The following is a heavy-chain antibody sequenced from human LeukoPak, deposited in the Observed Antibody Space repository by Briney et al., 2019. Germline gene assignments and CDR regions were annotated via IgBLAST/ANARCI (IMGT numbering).Heavy chain of an antibody. CDR1: GFTFDDYA. J-gene: IGHJ3*02. V-gene: IGHV3-9*01. CDR2: ISWNSGSI. D-gene: IGHD3-22*01. CDR3: AKSFLRYYHDSRDAFDI. Sequence: GGSLRLSCAASGFTFDDYAMHWVRQAPGKGLEWVSGISWNSGSIGYADSVKGRFTISRDNAKNSLYLQMNSLRAEDTALYYCAKSFLRYYHDSRDAFDIWGQGRMVTVSS.